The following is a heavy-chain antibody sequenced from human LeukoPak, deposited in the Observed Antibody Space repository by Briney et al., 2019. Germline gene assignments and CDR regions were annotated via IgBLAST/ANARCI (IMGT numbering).Heavy chain of an antibody. D-gene: IGHD3-10*01. CDR3: ARDGGFGESYFDY. V-gene: IGHV4-4*02. J-gene: IGHJ4*02. Sequence: PSETLSLTCAVSGGSISSSNWRSWVRQPPGKGLEWIGEIYHSGSTNYNPSLKSRVTISVDKSKNQFSLKLSSVTAADTAVYYCARDGGFGESYFDYWGQGTLVTVSS. CDR1: GGSISSSNW. CDR2: IYHSGST.